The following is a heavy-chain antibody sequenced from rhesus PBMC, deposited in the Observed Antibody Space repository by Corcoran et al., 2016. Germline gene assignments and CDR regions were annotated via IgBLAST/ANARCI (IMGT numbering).Heavy chain of an antibody. Sequence: EVQLVESGGGLVQPGGSLRLSCAASGFTFSNVWLNWVRQAPGKGLEWLARIKSKADGGATDYAASVEGRCTISRDDSKNTLYLQMNSLKTEDTAVYYCTTGYVDYWGQGVLVTVSS. D-gene: IGHD1-1-1*01. V-gene: IGHV3-30*01. CDR1: GFTFSNVW. CDR3: TTGYVDY. J-gene: IGHJ4*01. CDR2: IKSKADGGAT.